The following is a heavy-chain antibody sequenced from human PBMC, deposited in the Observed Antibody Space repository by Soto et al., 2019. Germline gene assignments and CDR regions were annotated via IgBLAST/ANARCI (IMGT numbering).Heavy chain of an antibody. CDR2: MSGRSGYP. V-gene: IGHV1-18*01. CDR1: GYPFNKFA. J-gene: IGHJ6*02. Sequence: QGPLVQSGGEVKKPGAPVRVSCQASGYPFNKFAIHWVRQAPGQGLELLGRMSGRSGYPNCAPAVRDRITMATDTSNHTAYMEIRSLRSDAPAVYYCARQNGHGTEKHPYGLHVWGQGTTVTV. D-gene: IGHD2-8*01. CDR3: ARQNGHGTEKHPYGLHV.